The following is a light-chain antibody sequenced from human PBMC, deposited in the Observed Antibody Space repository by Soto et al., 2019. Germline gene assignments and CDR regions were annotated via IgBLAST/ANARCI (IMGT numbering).Light chain of an antibody. Sequence: QSVLTQPAPLSGSPGQSITLPCTGNSRYVAGYKYVSWYQQHPGKAPKLMIYDVSNRPSGVSDRFSGSNSANTASLTISGLQAEDEADYYCSSYTSSSTYVFGTGTKVTVL. CDR1: SRYVAGYKY. CDR2: DVS. CDR3: SSYTSSSTYV. J-gene: IGLJ1*01. V-gene: IGLV2-14*01.